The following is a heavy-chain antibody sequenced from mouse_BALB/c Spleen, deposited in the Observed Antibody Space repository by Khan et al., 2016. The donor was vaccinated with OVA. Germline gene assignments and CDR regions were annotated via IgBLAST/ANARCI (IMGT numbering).Heavy chain of an antibody. CDR1: GYTFTNYY. CDR3: TRSGYGSFAY. V-gene: IGHV1S81*02. J-gene: IGHJ3*01. CDR2: INPNNGGT. Sequence: VQLQESGAELVKPGDSVKLSCKASGYTFTNYYMYWVKQRPGQGLEWIGEINPNNGGTNFTEKFKSKATLTVDKSSSTAYMQLSSLTSEDSAVYYCTRSGYGSFAYWGQGTLVTVSA. D-gene: IGHD2-2*01.